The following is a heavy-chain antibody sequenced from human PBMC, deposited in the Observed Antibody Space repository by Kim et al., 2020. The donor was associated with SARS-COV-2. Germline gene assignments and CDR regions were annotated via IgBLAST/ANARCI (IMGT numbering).Heavy chain of an antibody. D-gene: IGHD1-26*01. CDR1: GFTFSSYA. CDR3: AKDPGPYSGSYDY. Sequence: GGSLRLSCAASGFTFSSYAMSWVRQAPGKGLEWVSVIYSGGSSTYYADSVKGRFTISRDNSKNTLYLQMNSLRAEDTAVYYCAKDPGPYSGSYDYWGQGTLVTVSS. J-gene: IGHJ4*02. CDR2: IYSGGSST. V-gene: IGHV3-23*03.